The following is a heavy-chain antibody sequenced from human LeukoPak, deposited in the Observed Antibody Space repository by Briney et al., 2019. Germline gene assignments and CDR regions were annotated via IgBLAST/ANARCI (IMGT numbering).Heavy chain of an antibody. CDR1: GGSISSGGYY. CDR2: IYYSGST. Sequence: SQTLSLTCTVSGGSISSGGYYWSWIRQHPGKGLEWIGYIYYSGSTYYNPSLKSRVTISVDTSKKQFSLKLSSVTAADTAVYYCARDKGYSSSWECLNWFDPWGQGTLVTVSS. V-gene: IGHV4-31*03. CDR3: ARDKGYSSSWECLNWFDP. D-gene: IGHD6-13*01. J-gene: IGHJ5*02.